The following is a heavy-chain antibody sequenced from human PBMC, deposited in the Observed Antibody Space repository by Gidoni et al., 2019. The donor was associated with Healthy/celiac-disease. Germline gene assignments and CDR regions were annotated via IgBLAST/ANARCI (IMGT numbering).Heavy chain of an antibody. D-gene: IGHD6-19*01. V-gene: IGHV6-1*01. J-gene: IGHJ6*03. CDR2: TYYRSKWYN. CDR3: ARDRGPIAVAGYVGYYYYYMDV. CDR1: GDSVTSNSAA. Sequence: QVQLQQSGPGLVKPSQTLPLTCALSGDSVTSNSAAWNWIRQSPPRGLEWLGRTYYRSKWYNDYAVSVKSRITINPDTSKNQFSLQLNSVTPEDTAVYYCARDRGPIAVAGYVGYYYYYMDVWGKGTTVTVSS.